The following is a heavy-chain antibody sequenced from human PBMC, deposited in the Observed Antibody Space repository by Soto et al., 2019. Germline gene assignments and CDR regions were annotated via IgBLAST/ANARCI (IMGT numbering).Heavy chain of an antibody. CDR1: GFTFGEYA. CDR2: IRSKAYDGTT. Sequence: PGGSLRLSCTASGFTFGEYAMSCFCQAPGKVLEWVGFIRSKAYDGTTEYAASVKGRFTISRDDSKSIAYMQMNSLTTEDKAVYYCARAAYISSWYRYSFYRMDVWGQGTTVSVSS. CDR3: ARAAYISSWYRYSFYRMDV. V-gene: IGHV3-49*03. J-gene: IGHJ6*02. D-gene: IGHD6-13*01.